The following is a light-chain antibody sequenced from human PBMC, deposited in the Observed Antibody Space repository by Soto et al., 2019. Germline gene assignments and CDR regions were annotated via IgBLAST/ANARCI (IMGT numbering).Light chain of an antibody. CDR3: TSYTSSSSLGV. CDR1: SSDVGGYNY. CDR2: DVS. V-gene: IGLV2-14*03. J-gene: IGLJ1*01. Sequence: QSALTQPASVSGSPGPSITISCTGTSSDVGGYNYVSWYQQHPGKAPKLMIYDVSNRPSGVSDRFSGSKSGNTASLTISGLQAKDEADYYCTSYTSSSSLGVFGTGTKLTVL.